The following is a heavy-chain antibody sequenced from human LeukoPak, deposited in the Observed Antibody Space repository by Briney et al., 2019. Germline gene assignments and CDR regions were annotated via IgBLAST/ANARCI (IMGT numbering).Heavy chain of an antibody. CDR3: ARERTTIVSGTTIGAY. CDR1: GYTFSSYE. J-gene: IGHJ4*02. V-gene: IGHV3-48*03. D-gene: IGHD2/OR15-2a*01. Sequence: GGSLRLSCSASGYTFSSYEMNWVRQAPGKGLEWISYIIGSGDIIYYADSVKGRFTISRDNAKNSLFLQMNSLTADDTAVYYCARERTTIVSGTTIGAYWGQGTLVTVSS. CDR2: IIGSGDII.